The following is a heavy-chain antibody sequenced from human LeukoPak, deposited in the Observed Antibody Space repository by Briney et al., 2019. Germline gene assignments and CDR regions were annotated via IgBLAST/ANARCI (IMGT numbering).Heavy chain of an antibody. CDR3: ARDGPTRLADYDILTGYGRPDYGMDV. J-gene: IGHJ6*02. Sequence: ASVRVSCKASGYTFTSYGISWVRQAPGQGREGVGWISAYNGNTKYAQKLQGRVPMTTDTSTSTAYMELRSLRSDDTAVYYCARDGPTRLADYDILTGYGRPDYGMDVWGQGTPVTVSS. D-gene: IGHD3-9*01. CDR2: ISAYNGNT. CDR1: GYTFTSYG. V-gene: IGHV1-18*01.